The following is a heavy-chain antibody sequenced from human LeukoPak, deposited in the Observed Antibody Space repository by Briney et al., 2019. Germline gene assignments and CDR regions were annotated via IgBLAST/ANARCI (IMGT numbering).Heavy chain of an antibody. D-gene: IGHD7-27*01. V-gene: IGHV4-59*01. Sequence: SETLSLTCTVSGGSISSYYWSWIRQPPGKGLEWIGYIYYSGSTNYNPSLKSRVTISVDTSKNQFSLKLSSVTATDTAVYYCARISSWGTYWYFDLWGRGTLVTVSS. CDR2: IYYSGST. J-gene: IGHJ2*01. CDR3: ARISSWGTYWYFDL. CDR1: GGSISSYY.